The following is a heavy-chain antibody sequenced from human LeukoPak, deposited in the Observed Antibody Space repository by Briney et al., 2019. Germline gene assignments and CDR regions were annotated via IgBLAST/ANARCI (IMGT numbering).Heavy chain of an antibody. V-gene: IGHV1-18*01. Sequence: GASVKLSCTASGYTFTSYGISWVRQAPGQGLEWMGWISAYNGNTNYAQKLQRRVTMTTDTSTSTAYMELRSLRSDDTAVYYCARDTNAGYDFWSGYYNEQNWFDPWGQGTLVTVSS. CDR1: GYTFTSYG. CDR2: ISAYNGNT. J-gene: IGHJ5*02. CDR3: ARDTNAGYDFWSGYYNEQNWFDP. D-gene: IGHD3-3*01.